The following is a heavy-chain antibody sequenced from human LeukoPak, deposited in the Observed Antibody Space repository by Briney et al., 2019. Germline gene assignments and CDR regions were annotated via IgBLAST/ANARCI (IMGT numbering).Heavy chain of an antibody. V-gene: IGHV4-59*01. CDR1: GGSISSYY. J-gene: IGHJ4*02. CDR2: VSYSGST. Sequence: SETLSLTCTVSGGSISSYYWSWIRQPPGKGLEWIGYVSYSGSTNDNPSLRSRLTISADTSKKQFSLKLSSVTAADTAVYYCARGDSSGWYYFFDYWGQGTLVTVSS. CDR3: ARGDSSGWYYFFDY. D-gene: IGHD6-19*01.